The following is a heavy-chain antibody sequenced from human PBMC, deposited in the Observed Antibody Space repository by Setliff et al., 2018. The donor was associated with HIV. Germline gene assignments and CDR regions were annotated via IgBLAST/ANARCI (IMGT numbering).Heavy chain of an antibody. Sequence: GGSLRLSCAASEFSVSGHYMSWVRQAPGKGLEWVGFIRSKAYGGTTQYAASVKGRFTISRDDSKNTVYLQMNSLKSEDSALYYCTTGGADWGQGTRVTV. J-gene: IGHJ4*02. CDR3: TTGGAD. V-gene: IGHV3-49*04. D-gene: IGHD3-16*01. CDR1: EFSVSGHY. CDR2: IRSKAYGGTT.